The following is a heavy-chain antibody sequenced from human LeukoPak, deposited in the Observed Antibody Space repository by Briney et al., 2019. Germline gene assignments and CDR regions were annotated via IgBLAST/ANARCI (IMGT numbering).Heavy chain of an antibody. V-gene: IGHV1-69*04. J-gene: IGHJ4*02. D-gene: IGHD5-24*01. CDR3: AREMATITLDY. Sequence: ASVKVSCKASGGTFSSYAISWVQQAPGQGLEWMGRIIPILRIANYAQKFQGRVTITADKSTSTAYMELSSLRSEDTAVYYCAREMATITLDYWGQGTLVTVSS. CDR2: IIPILRIA. CDR1: GGTFSSYA.